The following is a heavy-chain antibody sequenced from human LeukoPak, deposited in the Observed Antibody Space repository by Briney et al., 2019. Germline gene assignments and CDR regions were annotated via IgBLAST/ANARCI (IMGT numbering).Heavy chain of an antibody. Sequence: PSETLSLTCTVSGGSISSYYWSWIRQPPGKGLEWIGYIYYSGSTNYNPSLKSRVTISVDTSKNQFSLKLSSVTAADTAVYYCPGERYYYGSGSYHDYWGQGALVTVSS. J-gene: IGHJ4*02. CDR2: IYYSGST. V-gene: IGHV4-59*12. CDR1: GGSISSYY. D-gene: IGHD3-10*01. CDR3: PGERYYYGSGSYHDY.